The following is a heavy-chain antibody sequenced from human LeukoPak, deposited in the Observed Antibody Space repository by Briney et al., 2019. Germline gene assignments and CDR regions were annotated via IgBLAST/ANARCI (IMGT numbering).Heavy chain of an antibody. CDR2: ISGSGYDT. Sequence: PGGSLRLSCAASGFTFRGYAMSWVRQAPGKGLEWVSAISGSGYDTFYADSVKGRFTISRDNSKNTLYLQMNSLRAEDTAVYYCAKDRVSPGFNWFDPWGQGTLVTVSS. CDR1: GFTFRGYA. D-gene: IGHD3-16*01. J-gene: IGHJ5*02. V-gene: IGHV3-23*01. CDR3: AKDRVSPGFNWFDP.